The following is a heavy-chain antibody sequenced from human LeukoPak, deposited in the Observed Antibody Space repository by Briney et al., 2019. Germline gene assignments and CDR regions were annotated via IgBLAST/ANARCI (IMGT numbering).Heavy chain of an antibody. V-gene: IGHV3-48*01. D-gene: IGHD1-26*01. Sequence: PGGPLRLSCAASGFTFSSYSMNWVRQAPGKGLEWVSYISSSSSTIYYADSVKGRFTISRDNAKNSLYLQMNSLRAEDTAVYYCTRSEGGYWFDPWGQGTLVTVSS. CDR2: ISSSSSTI. CDR1: GFTFSSYS. J-gene: IGHJ5*02. CDR3: TRSEGGYWFDP.